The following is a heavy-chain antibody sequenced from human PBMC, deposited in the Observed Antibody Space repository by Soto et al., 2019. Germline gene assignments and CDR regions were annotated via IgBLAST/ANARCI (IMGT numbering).Heavy chain of an antibody. CDR1: GFMFNNYW. CDR2: IKRDGSEK. D-gene: IGHD4-17*01. V-gene: IGHV3-7*01. Sequence: HPGGSLRLSCAASGFMFNNYWMSWVRQAPGKGLEWVANIKRDGSEKYYLDSVKGRFTISRDNAKNSVYLQMSSLRVEDTAVYYCGYHYSDYAPDAEFFQHWGQGTLVTVSS. CDR3: GYHYSDYAPDAEFFQH. J-gene: IGHJ1*01.